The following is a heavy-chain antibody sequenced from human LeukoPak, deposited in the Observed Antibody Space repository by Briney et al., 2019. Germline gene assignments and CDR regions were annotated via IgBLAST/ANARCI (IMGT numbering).Heavy chain of an antibody. CDR3: ARGRASVVYFDY. CDR2: ISSSSSYI. V-gene: IGHV3-21*01. D-gene: IGHD2-15*01. CDR1: GFTFRSYS. Sequence: GGSLRPSCAASGFTFRSYSMNWVRQAPGKGLEWVSSISSSSSYIYYADSVKGRFTISRDNAKNSLYLQMNSLRAEDTAVYYCARGRASVVYFDYWGQGTLVTVSS. J-gene: IGHJ4*02.